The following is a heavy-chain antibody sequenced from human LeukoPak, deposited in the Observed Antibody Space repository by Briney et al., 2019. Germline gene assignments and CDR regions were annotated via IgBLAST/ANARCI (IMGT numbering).Heavy chain of an antibody. V-gene: IGHV1-18*01. CDR1: GYTFTSYG. CDR3: AREAYDSSGYFSYYYYGMDV. D-gene: IGHD3-22*01. Sequence: ASVKVSCKASGYTFTSYGISWVRQAPGQGLEWMGWISAYNGNTNYAQKLQGRVTMTTDTSTSTAYMELRSLRSEDTAVYYCAREAYDSSGYFSYYYYGMDVWGQGTTVTVSS. CDR2: ISAYNGNT. J-gene: IGHJ6*02.